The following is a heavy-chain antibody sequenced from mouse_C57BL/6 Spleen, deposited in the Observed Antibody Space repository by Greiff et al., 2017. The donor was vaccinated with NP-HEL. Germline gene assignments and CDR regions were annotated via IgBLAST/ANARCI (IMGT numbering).Heavy chain of an antibody. Sequence: VQLQQSGAELVRPGASVTLSCKASGYTFTDYEMHWVKQTPVHGLEWIGAIDPETGGTAYNQKVKGKAILTADKSSSDSYLELRSLTSEDSAVYYCTSWDDYDWFAYWGQGTLVTVSA. CDR2: IDPETGGT. CDR1: GYTFTDYE. D-gene: IGHD2-4*01. CDR3: TSWDDYDWFAY. J-gene: IGHJ3*01. V-gene: IGHV1-15*01.